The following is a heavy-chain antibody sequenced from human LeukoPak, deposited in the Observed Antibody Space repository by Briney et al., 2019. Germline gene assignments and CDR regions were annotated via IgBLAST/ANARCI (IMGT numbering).Heavy chain of an antibody. CDR3: ARSLLDGDYVSWFDP. CDR1: GGSISSSSYY. Sequence: SETLSLTCTVSGGSISSSSYYWGWIRQPPGKGLEWIGSIYYSGSTYYNPSLKSRVTISVDKSKNQFSLKLSSVTAADTAVYYCARSLLDGDYVSWFDPWGQGTLVTVSS. CDR2: IYYSGST. V-gene: IGHV4-39*07. J-gene: IGHJ5*02. D-gene: IGHD4-17*01.